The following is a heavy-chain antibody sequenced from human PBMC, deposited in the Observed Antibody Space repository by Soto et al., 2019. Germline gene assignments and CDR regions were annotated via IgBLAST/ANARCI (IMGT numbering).Heavy chain of an antibody. Sequence: ASVKVSCKASGYTFTDYYMYWVRQAPGQGLEWMGWINPNNGGTSYAQKFEGWVTMTRDTSISTAYMEVRRLTSDDTAVYYCARGSPTTTPFDYWGQGTLVTVSS. CDR3: ARGSPTTTPFDY. V-gene: IGHV1-2*04. CDR1: GYTFTDYY. D-gene: IGHD1-1*01. CDR2: INPNNGGT. J-gene: IGHJ4*02.